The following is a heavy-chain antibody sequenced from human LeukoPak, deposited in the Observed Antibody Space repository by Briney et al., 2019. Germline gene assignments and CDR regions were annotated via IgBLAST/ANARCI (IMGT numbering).Heavy chain of an antibody. CDR2: INHSGST. CDR1: GGSFSGYY. Sequence: SETLSLTCAVYGGSFSGYYWSWIRQPPGKGLEWIGEINHSGSTNYNPSLKSRVTISVDTSKNQFSLKLSSVTAADTAVYYCARVEMATIGHYYGMDVWGQGTTVTVSS. V-gene: IGHV4-34*01. D-gene: IGHD5-24*01. J-gene: IGHJ6*02. CDR3: ARVEMATIGHYYGMDV.